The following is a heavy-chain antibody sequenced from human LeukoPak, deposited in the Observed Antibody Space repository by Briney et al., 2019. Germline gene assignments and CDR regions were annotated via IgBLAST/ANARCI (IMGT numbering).Heavy chain of an antibody. CDR2: INHSGST. D-gene: IGHD2-21*02. Sequence: SETLSLTCAVYGGSFSGYYWSWIRQPPGKGLEWIGEINHSGSTNYNPSLKSRVTISVDTSKNQFSLKLSSVTAADTAVYYCARGAGTAFMDVWSKGTTVTVSS. J-gene: IGHJ6*04. CDR1: GGSFSGYY. CDR3: ARGAGTAFMDV. V-gene: IGHV4-34*01.